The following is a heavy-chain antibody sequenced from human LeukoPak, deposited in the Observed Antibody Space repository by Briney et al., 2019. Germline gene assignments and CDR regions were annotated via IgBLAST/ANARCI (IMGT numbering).Heavy chain of an antibody. D-gene: IGHD5-18*01. CDR3: ARGVYSYGLYYYMDV. CDR1: GYTFTGYY. Sequence: ASVKVSCKASGYTFTGYYMHWVRQAPGQGLEWMGWINPNSGGTNYAQKFQDRVSMTRDTSISTAYMELSRLRSDDTAVYYCARGVYSYGLYYYMDVWGKGTTVIVSS. CDR2: INPNSGGT. J-gene: IGHJ6*03. V-gene: IGHV1-2*02.